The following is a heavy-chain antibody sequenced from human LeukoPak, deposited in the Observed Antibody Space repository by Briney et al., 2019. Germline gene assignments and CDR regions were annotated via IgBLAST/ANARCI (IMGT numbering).Heavy chain of an antibody. CDR3: ARGPLTYYYDSSGYYYGY. V-gene: IGHV3-33*01. CDR2: IWYDGSNK. Sequence: GGSLRLSCAASGFTFSSYGMHWVRQAPGKGLEWVAVIWYDGSNKYYADSVKGRFTISRDNSKNTLYLQMNSLRAEDTAVYYCARGPLTYYYDSSGYYYGYWGQGTLVTVSS. D-gene: IGHD3-22*01. J-gene: IGHJ4*02. CDR1: GFTFSSYG.